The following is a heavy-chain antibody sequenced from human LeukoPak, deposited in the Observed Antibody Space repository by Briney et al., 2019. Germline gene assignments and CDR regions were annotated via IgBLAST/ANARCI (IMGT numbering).Heavy chain of an antibody. J-gene: IGHJ4*02. CDR3: ARGDGSGGSYYYFDY. Sequence: PSETLSLTYGVYGGSFSGYYWSWIRQPPGKGLEWIGEINHSGSTNYNPSLKSRVTISVDTSKNQFSLKLSSVTAADTAVYYCARGDGSGGSYYYFDYWGQGTLVTVSS. CDR1: GGSFSGYY. V-gene: IGHV4-34*01. D-gene: IGHD1-26*01. CDR2: INHSGST.